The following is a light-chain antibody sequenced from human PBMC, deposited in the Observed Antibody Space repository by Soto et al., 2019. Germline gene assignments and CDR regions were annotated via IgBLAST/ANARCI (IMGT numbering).Light chain of an antibody. CDR1: QKNISD. V-gene: IGKV1-39*01. CDR3: QQSYSTPLT. Sequence: DTQMTQSPSSLSASVGDRVTITFRARQKNISDLNCYHQKPGKAAKLLIYAAVSLQSGVPSRFSGSGSGTDFTLTISSLQPEDFATYYCQQSYSTPLTFGGGTKVDIK. J-gene: IGKJ4*01. CDR2: AAV.